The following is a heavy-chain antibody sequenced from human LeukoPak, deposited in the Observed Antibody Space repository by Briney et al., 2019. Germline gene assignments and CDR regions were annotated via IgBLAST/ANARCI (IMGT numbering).Heavy chain of an antibody. J-gene: IGHJ4*02. CDR2: IKKDGSET. Sequence: GSERLSCTASGFSISSYWMNWVRQAPGKGLEWVANIKKDGSETKYVDSLKGRFTISRDNAKNSVYLQMNSLRAEDTAVYYCTGGACWLTDYWGQGTPVTVSS. D-gene: IGHD2-21*01. V-gene: IGHV3-7*05. CDR3: TGGACWLTDY. CDR1: GFSISSYW.